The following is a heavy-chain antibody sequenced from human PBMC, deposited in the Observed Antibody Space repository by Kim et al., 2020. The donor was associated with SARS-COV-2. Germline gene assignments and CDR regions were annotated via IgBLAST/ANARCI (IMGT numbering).Heavy chain of an antibody. Sequence: RVTISVDTSKNQFSLKLSSVTAADTAVYYCARGGGAAAGLYYYYYYGMDVWGQGTTVTVSS. V-gene: IGHV4-34*01. D-gene: IGHD6-13*01. J-gene: IGHJ6*02. CDR3: ARGGGAAAGLYYYYYYGMDV.